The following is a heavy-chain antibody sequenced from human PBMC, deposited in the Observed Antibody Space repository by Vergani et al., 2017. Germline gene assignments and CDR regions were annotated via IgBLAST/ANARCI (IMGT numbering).Heavy chain of an antibody. D-gene: IGHD2-15*01. J-gene: IGHJ6*04. Sequence: QVQLQESGPGLVKPSETLSLTCTVSGGSISSYYWSWIRQPPGKGLEWVSYISSSGSTIYYADSVKGRFTISRDNAKNSLYLQMNSLRAEDTAVYYCARDRWWGGLPGPPDVWGKGTTVTVSS. CDR3: ARDRWWGGLPGPPDV. CDR1: GGSISSYY. V-gene: IGHV3-11*01. CDR2: ISSSGSTI.